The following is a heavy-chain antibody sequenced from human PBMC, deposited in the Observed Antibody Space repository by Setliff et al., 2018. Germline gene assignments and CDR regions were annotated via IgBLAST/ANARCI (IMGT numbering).Heavy chain of an antibody. CDR1: GYTFTDHY. Sequence: ASVKVSCKASGYTFTDHYLYWVRQAPGQGLECMGRINPNNGGTNYAQDFRGRVTITRDTSASTAYMDLSSLRSDDMAVYYCARGRPTANPYYYYYMDVWGKGTTVTVSS. CDR3: ARGRPTANPYYYYYMDV. CDR2: INPNNGGT. V-gene: IGHV1-2*06. J-gene: IGHJ6*03. D-gene: IGHD4-4*01.